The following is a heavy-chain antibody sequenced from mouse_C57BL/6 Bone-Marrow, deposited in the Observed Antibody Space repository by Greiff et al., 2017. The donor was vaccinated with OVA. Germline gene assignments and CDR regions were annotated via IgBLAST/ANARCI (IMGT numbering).Heavy chain of an antibody. CDR3: EFSYDCYYYAMDY. D-gene: IGHD2-3*01. Sequence: EVKLMESGPGLVKPGASVKISCKASGYSFTDYNMNWVKQSNGKSLVWIGVINPNYGTTSYNQKFKGKATLTVDQSSSTAYMQLNSLTSEDSAVYYSEFSYDCYYYAMDYWGQGTSVTVAT. J-gene: IGHJ4*01. CDR1: GYSFTDYN. V-gene: IGHV1-39*01. CDR2: INPNYGTT.